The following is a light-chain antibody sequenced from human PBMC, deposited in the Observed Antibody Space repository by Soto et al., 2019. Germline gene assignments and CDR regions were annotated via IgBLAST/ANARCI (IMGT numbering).Light chain of an antibody. CDR1: QNIANY. CDR2: DAS. V-gene: IGKV3-11*01. J-gene: IGKJ2*01. Sequence: DIVLTQSPATLSLSRGERATLSCRASQNIANYVAWYQQRPGQAPRLLIYDASTRATGIPARFSGSGSGTDFTLTISSLETEDVEVYYCQQRSNWPPYTFGQGTKVEI. CDR3: QQRSNWPPYT.